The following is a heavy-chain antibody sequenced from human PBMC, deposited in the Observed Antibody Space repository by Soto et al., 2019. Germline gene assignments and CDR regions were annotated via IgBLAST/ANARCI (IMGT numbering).Heavy chain of an antibody. CDR1: GGTFSSYT. Sequence: SVKVSCKASGGTFSSYTISWVRQAPGQGLEWMGRIIPILGIANYAQKFQGRFTISRDNSKNTLYLQMNSLRAEDTAVYYCAKDQVGSSSSLPYYYYYGMDVWGQGTTVTVSS. V-gene: IGHV1-69*04. D-gene: IGHD6-6*01. J-gene: IGHJ6*02. CDR3: AKDQVGSSSSLPYYYYYGMDV. CDR2: IIPILGIA.